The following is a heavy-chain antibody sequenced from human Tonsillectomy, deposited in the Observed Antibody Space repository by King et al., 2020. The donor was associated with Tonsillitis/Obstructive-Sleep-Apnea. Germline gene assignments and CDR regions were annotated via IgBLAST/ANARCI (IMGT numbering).Heavy chain of an antibody. J-gene: IGHJ3*02. D-gene: IGHD4-23*01. Sequence: TLKESGPTLVKPTQTLTLTCTFSGFSLSTSGVGVGWIRQPPGQALEWLALIYWDDDKRYSPSLKSRLTITKDTSKNQVVLTMTNMDPVDTATYYCARRPAPNSALGIMRREAFDIWGQGTMVTVSS. CDR1: GFSLSTSGVG. CDR2: IYWDDDK. CDR3: ARRPAPNSALGIMRREAFDI. V-gene: IGHV2-5*02.